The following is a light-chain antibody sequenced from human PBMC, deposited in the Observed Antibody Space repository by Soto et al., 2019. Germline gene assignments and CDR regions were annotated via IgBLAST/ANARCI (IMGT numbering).Light chain of an antibody. CDR2: ESS. CDR1: QNVANY. V-gene: IGKV3-11*01. J-gene: IGKJ1*01. Sequence: ESMVTQSPATPSLSPGERATGSCRASQNVANYLDWYQQKPGQAPRLLIYESSNRATGIAARFSGSGSGTDFTLTISSLEPEDFAVYYCKQRSNWPQTFGQGTKVDIK. CDR3: KQRSNWPQT.